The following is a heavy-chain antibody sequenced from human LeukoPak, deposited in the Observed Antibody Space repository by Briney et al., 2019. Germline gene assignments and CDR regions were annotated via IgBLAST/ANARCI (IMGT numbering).Heavy chain of an antibody. CDR3: ARDRSIAALGYGMDV. Sequence: ASVKVSCKASRYTFTGYYMHWVRQAPGQGLEWMGWINPNSGGTKYAQKFQGRVTMTRDTSISTAYMELSRLRSDDTAVYYCARDRSIAALGYGMDVWGQGSTVTVSS. D-gene: IGHD6-6*01. CDR1: RYTFTGYY. CDR2: INPNSGGT. V-gene: IGHV1-2*02. J-gene: IGHJ6*02.